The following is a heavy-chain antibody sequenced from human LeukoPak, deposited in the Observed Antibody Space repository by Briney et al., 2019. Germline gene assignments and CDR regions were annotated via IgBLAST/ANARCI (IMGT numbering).Heavy chain of an antibody. CDR1: GFTFSSYA. CDR3: ATVFDY. D-gene: IGHD4-17*01. CDR2: ISYDGSNK. V-gene: IGHV3-30-3*01. Sequence: GGSLRLSCAASGFTFSSYAMHWVRQAPGKGLEWVAVISYDGSNKYYADSVKGRFTISRDNAKNTLYLQMNSLRDEDTAVYYCATVFDYWGQGTLVTASS. J-gene: IGHJ4*02.